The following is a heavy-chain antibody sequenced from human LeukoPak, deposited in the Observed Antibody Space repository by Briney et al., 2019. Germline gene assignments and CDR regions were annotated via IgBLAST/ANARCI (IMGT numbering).Heavy chain of an antibody. CDR3: ARYVVYGSGKYYFDY. V-gene: IGHV4-39*01. CDR1: GGSVRSTTCY. Sequence: TSETLSLTCTVSGGSVRSTTCYWSWIRQPPGKGLEWIASINYSGSTYYNPSLKSRVTISVDTSENQFSLKLSSVTAADTAVYYCARYVVYGSGKYYFDYWGQGTLVTVSS. CDR2: INYSGST. D-gene: IGHD3-10*01. J-gene: IGHJ4*02.